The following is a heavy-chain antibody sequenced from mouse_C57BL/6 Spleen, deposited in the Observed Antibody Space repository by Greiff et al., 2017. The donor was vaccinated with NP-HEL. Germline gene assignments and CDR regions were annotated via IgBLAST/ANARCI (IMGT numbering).Heavy chain of an antibody. V-gene: IGHV5-17*01. CDR3: ARRGYGSSYSAMDY. CDR1: GFTFSDYG. D-gene: IGHD1-1*01. J-gene: IGHJ4*01. Sequence: EVQGVESGGGLVKPGGSLKLSCAASGFTFSDYGMHWVRQAPEKGLEWVAYISSGSSTIDYADTVKGRFTISRDNAKNTLVLQMTSMRSEETAMYCCARRGYGSSYSAMDYWGQGTSVTVSS. CDR2: ISSGSSTI.